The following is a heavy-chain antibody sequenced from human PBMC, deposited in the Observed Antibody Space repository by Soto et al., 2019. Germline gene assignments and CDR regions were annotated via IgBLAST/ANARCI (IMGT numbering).Heavy chain of an antibody. D-gene: IGHD2-2*01. CDR1: GYTFTSYY. CDR3: AREAVPAAIFLSYGMDV. Sequence: ASVKVSCKASGYTFTSYYMHWVRRAPGQGLEWMGIINPSGGSTSYAQKFQGRVTMTRDTSTSTVYMELSSLRSEDTAVYYCAREAVPAAIFLSYGMDVWGQGTTVTVSS. CDR2: INPSGGST. V-gene: IGHV1-46*01. J-gene: IGHJ6*02.